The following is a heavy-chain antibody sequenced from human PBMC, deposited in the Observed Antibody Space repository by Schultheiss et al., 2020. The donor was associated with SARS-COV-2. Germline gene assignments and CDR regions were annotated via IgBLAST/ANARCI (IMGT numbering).Heavy chain of an antibody. D-gene: IGHD2-15*01. CDR3: VRSQRVGSCSGSSCYFDY. J-gene: IGHJ4*02. CDR2: ISYDGSNK. Sequence: GGSLRLSCAASGFTFSGYGMHWVRQAPGKGLEWVAVISYDGSNKYYADSVKGRCTISRDNSKNTLYLQMDSLRAEDTAVYYCVRSQRVGSCSGSSCYFDYWGQGTLVTVSS. V-gene: IGHV3-30*03. CDR1: GFTFSGYG.